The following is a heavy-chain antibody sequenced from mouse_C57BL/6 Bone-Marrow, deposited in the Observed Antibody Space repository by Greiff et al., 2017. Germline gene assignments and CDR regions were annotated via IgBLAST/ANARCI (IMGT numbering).Heavy chain of an antibody. D-gene: IGHD4-1*02. J-gene: IGHJ3*01. CDR3: LNWDEAWFAY. V-gene: IGHV1-64*01. CDR1: GYTFTSYW. CDR2: IHPNSGST. Sequence: QVQLQQPGAELVKPGASVKLCCKASGYTFTSYWMHWVKQRPGQGLEWIGMIHPNSGSTNYNEKFKSKATLTVDKSSSTAYMQLSSLTSEDSAVYYCLNWDEAWFAYWGQGTLVTVSA.